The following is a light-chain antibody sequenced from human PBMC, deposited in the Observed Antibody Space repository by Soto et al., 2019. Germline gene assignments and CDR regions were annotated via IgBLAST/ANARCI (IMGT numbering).Light chain of an antibody. CDR3: AAWDDSLTGLV. Sequence: QSALTQPPSASGTPGQRVTISCSGSSSNIGRNYVFWYQQLPGTAPKLLIDRSNQRPSGVPDRFSGSKSGTSASLAISGLRAEDEADYYCAAWDDSLTGLVFGEGTKVTVL. V-gene: IGLV1-47*01. CDR2: RSN. CDR1: SSNIGRNY. J-gene: IGLJ2*01.